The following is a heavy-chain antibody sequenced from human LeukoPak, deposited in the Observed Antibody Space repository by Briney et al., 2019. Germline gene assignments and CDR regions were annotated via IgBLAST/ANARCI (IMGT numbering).Heavy chain of an antibody. Sequence: ASVKVSCKASDYTSTNYGLSWVRQAPGQGIEWMGRINTYNGNTNYAQKFQGRVTMTTDTSTSTAYMELSSLRFDDTAVYYCARGVGAGSWYFDFWGRGTLVIVSS. J-gene: IGHJ2*01. V-gene: IGHV1-18*01. D-gene: IGHD1-26*01. CDR3: ARGVGAGSWYFDF. CDR1: DYTSTNYG. CDR2: INTYNGNT.